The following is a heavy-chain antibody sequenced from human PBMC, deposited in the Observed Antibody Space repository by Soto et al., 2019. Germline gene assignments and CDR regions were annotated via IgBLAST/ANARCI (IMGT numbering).Heavy chain of an antibody. D-gene: IGHD3-22*01. Sequence: GGSLRLSCAASGFTFSSYGMHWVRQAPGKGLEWVAVISYDGSNKYYADSVKGRFTISRDNSKNTLYLQMNSLRAEDTAVYYCAKDKIYYYDSSGPAGFDYWGQGTLVTVSS. CDR1: GFTFSSYG. J-gene: IGHJ4*02. CDR3: AKDKIYYYDSSGPAGFDY. CDR2: ISYDGSNK. V-gene: IGHV3-30*18.